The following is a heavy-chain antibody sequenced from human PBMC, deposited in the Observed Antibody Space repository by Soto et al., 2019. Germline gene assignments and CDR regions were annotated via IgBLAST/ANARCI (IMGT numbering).Heavy chain of an antibody. J-gene: IGHJ5*02. CDR1: GFTFSSYW. Sequence: EVQLEESGGGLVQPGGSLRLSCAASGFTFSSYWMSWVRQAPERGLEGVANINEDGSRKYYVDSVKGRFTISRDNAKNSLSLQMNSLRADDTAVYYCARGSGSSSSWGQGTLVTVSS. D-gene: IGHD6-6*01. CDR3: ARGSGSSSS. CDR2: INEDGSRK. V-gene: IGHV3-7*05.